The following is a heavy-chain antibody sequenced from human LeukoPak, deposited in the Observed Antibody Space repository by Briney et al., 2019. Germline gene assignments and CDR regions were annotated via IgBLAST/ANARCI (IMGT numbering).Heavy chain of an antibody. Sequence: GGSLRLSCAASGFIFSTYSMTWVRQAPGKGLEWVSSIDESGGSTYYADSVKGQCTISRDNSRSSLYLEMNSLRAEDTAVYYCARGNTGWPYYLDYWGQGTLVTVSS. D-gene: IGHD6-19*01. J-gene: IGHJ4*02. V-gene: IGHV3-23*01. CDR3: ARGNTGWPYYLDY. CDR1: GFIFSTYS. CDR2: IDESGGST.